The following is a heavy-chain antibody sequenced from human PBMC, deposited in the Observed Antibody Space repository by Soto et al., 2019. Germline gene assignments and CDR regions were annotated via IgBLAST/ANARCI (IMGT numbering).Heavy chain of an antibody. CDR2: MNPNSGNT. V-gene: IGHV1-8*01. CDR3: ARGPRQYPGVRGRIGWWDY. CDR1: GYTFTSYD. Sequence: ASVKVSCKASGYTFTSYDINWVRQATGQGLEWMGWMNPNSGNTGYAQKFQGRVTMTRNTSISTAYMELSSLRSEDTAVYYCARGPRQYPGVRGRIGWWDYWGQGTLVTVSS. J-gene: IGHJ4*02. D-gene: IGHD2-15*01.